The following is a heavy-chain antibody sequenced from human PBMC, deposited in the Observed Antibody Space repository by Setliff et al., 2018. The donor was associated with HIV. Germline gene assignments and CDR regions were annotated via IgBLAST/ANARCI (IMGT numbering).Heavy chain of an antibody. CDR2: ISYDGSNK. D-gene: IGHD2-2*01. J-gene: IGHJ4*02. Sequence: HPGGSLRLSCAASGFTFSTYAMHWVRQAPGKGLEWVAVISYDGSNKYYADSVKGRFTISRDNSKNTLYLQMNSLRAEDTAVYYCASREIPAAPTELYFDYWGQGTLVTVSS. CDR1: GFTFSTYA. CDR3: ASREIPAAPTELYFDY. V-gene: IGHV3-30*04.